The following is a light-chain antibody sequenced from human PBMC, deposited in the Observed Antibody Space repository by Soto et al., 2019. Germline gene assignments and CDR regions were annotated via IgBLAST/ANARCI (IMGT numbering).Light chain of an antibody. V-gene: IGKV3-15*01. Sequence: EIVMTQSPATLSVSPGERVTLSCRASQSVSTNLAWYQQKPGQAPRPLICGASTRATGVPARFSGSGSGTEFTLTISSLQSEDFAVYYCQHYNNLWGFGGGTKVEIK. CDR2: GAS. J-gene: IGKJ4*01. CDR1: QSVSTN. CDR3: QHYNNLWG.